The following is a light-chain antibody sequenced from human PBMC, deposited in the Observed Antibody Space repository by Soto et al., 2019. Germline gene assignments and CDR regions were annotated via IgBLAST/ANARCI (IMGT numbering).Light chain of an antibody. CDR3: QQRTNWPLT. V-gene: IGKV3-11*01. CDR1: RSVTTF. CDR2: DAY. Sequence: EIVLTQSPATLSLSPGERATLSCSASRSVTTFLAWYQQKPGQAPRLLIYDAYKRATGVPTRFSGSGSGTDFTIPISRLEPEDFAVYHCQQRTNWPLTFGGGTKVERK. J-gene: IGKJ4*01.